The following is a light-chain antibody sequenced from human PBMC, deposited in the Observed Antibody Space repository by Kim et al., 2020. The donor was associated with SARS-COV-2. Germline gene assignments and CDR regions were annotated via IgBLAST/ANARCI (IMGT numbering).Light chain of an antibody. J-gene: IGLJ2*01. CDR3: QAWDSSTAVV. V-gene: IGLV3-1*01. Sequence: SYELTQPPSVSVSPGQTASITCSGDKLGDKYACWYQQKPGQSPVLVIYQDSKRPSGIPERFSGSNSGNTATLTISGTQAMDEADYCQAWDSSTAVVFGGGTKLTVL. CDR2: QDS. CDR1: KLGDKY.